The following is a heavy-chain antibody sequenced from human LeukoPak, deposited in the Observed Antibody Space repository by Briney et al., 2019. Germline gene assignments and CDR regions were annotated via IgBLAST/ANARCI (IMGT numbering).Heavy chain of an antibody. D-gene: IGHD6-13*01. CDR1: GFTFSDYY. CDR3: ARDMRSYSSSWYVLGYDY. CDR2: ISSSSSYT. Sequence: GGSLRLSCAASGFTFSDYYMSWIRQAPGKGLECVSYISSSSSYTNYADSVKGRFTISRDNAKNSLYLQMNSLRAEDTAVYYCARDMRSYSSSWYVLGYDYWGQGILVTVSS. J-gene: IGHJ4*02. V-gene: IGHV3-11*06.